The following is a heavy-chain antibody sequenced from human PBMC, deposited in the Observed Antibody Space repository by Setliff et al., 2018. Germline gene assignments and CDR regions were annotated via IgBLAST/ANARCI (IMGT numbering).Heavy chain of an antibody. CDR3: ARARGSSWLFYYMDV. D-gene: IGHD6-13*01. Sequence: PGGSLRLSCAASGFTFRSYTMNWVRQAPGKGLEWVSYISSSSSTIYYADSVKGRFTISRDNAKNSLCLQMNSLRAEDTAVYYCARARGSSWLFYYMDVWGKGTTVTVSS. CDR1: GFTFRSYT. J-gene: IGHJ6*03. CDR2: ISSSSSTI. V-gene: IGHV3-48*01.